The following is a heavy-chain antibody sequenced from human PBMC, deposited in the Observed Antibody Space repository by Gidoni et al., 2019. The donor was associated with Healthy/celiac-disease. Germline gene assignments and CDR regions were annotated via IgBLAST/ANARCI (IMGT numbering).Heavy chain of an antibody. CDR3: ARHGADSYGMYYFDY. J-gene: IGHJ4*02. V-gene: IGHV4-39*01. CDR1: GGSISSRSYY. CDR2: IYYSGST. Sequence: QLQLQESGPGLVKPSETPSLTCTVSGGSISSRSYYWGWIRQPPGKGLEWIGGIYYSGSTYYNPSLKSRVTISVDTSKNQFSLKLSSVTAADTAVYYCARHGADSYGMYYFDYWGQGTLVTVSS. D-gene: IGHD5-18*01.